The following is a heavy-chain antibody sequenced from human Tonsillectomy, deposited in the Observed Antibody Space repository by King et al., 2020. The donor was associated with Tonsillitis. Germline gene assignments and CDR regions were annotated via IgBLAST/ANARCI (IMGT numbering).Heavy chain of an antibody. J-gene: IGHJ1*01. D-gene: IGHD3-10*01. CDR3: ARGRGRAVRGVKGRDFQH. V-gene: IGHV4-34*01. CDR2: INHSGST. Sequence: VQLQQWGAGLLKPSETLSLTCAVYGGSFSGYYWSWIRQPPGKGLEWIGEINHSGSTNYNPSLKSRVTISVDTSKNQFSLKLSSVTAADTAVYYCARGRGRAVRGVKGRDFQHWGQGTLVTVSS. CDR1: GGSFSGYY.